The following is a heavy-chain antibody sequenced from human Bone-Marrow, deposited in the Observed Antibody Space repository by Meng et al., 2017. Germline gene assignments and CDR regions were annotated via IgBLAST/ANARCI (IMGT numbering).Heavy chain of an antibody. CDR2: IYYSGST. CDR3: ARWAPSSRTFDY. V-gene: IGHV4-31*01. CDR1: GGSISSGCYY. D-gene: IGHD6-13*01. Sequence: VQLQTSGPGLVNPYPSLSLTCTVSGGSISSGCYYWSWIRQHPGKGLEWIGYIYYSGSTYYNPSLKSLVTISVDTSKNQFSLKLSSVTAADTAVYYCARWAPSSRTFDYWGQGTLVTVSS. J-gene: IGHJ4*02.